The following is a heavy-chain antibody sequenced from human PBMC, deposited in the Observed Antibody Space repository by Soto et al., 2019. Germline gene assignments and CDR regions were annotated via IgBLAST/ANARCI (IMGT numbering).Heavy chain of an antibody. D-gene: IGHD6-13*01. CDR1: GYTFTSYA. Sequence: VSVKVSCKASGYTFTSYAMHWVRQAPGQRLEWMGWINAGNGNTKYSQKFQGRVTITRDTSASSAYMELSSLRSEDTAVYYCANRSSSCYAFDIWGQGTMVTVSS. J-gene: IGHJ3*02. CDR3: ANRSSSCYAFDI. CDR2: INAGNGNT. V-gene: IGHV1-3*01.